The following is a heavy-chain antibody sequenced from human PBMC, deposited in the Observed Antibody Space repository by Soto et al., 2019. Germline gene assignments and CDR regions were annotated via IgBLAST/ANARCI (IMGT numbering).Heavy chain of an antibody. Sequence: SETLSLTCTVSGGSVSSGGYSWSWIRQPPGKGLEWIGYIFHSGSTYYNPSLKSRVTISVDRSKNQFSLKLSSVTAADTAVYYCARAVVTKYDYWGQGTLVTVSS. CDR3: ARAVVTKYDY. V-gene: IGHV4-30-2*01. J-gene: IGHJ4*02. CDR1: GGSVSSGGYS. CDR2: IFHSGST. D-gene: IGHD2-15*01.